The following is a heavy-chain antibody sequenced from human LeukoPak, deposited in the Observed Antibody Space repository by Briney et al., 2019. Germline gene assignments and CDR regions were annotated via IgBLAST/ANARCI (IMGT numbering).Heavy chain of an antibody. Sequence: GGPLRLSCAASGFTFSSYWMQWVRQAPGKGLVGVSRIKRVGSRTSYADSGKGRLTISRDNAKHTLHRQMNSLRAEETAVYFCAGDPLPWGQGTLVTASS. CDR3: AGDPLP. CDR2: IKRVGSRT. V-gene: IGHV3-74*01. CDR1: GFTFSSYW. J-gene: IGHJ5*02.